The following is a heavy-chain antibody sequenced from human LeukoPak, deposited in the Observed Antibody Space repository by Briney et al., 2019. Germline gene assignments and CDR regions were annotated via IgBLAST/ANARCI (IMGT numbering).Heavy chain of an antibody. CDR1: GFTFSSYG. Sequence: PGGSLRLSCAASGFTFSSYGMHWVRQAPGKGLEWVAFRRYDGSNKYYADSVKGRFTISRDNSKNTLYLQMNSLRAEDTAVYYCAKDYRPYCSSISCTSMDVWGKGTTVTVSS. D-gene: IGHD2-2*01. J-gene: IGHJ6*04. CDR3: AKDYRPYCSSISCTSMDV. CDR2: RRYDGSNK. V-gene: IGHV3-30*02.